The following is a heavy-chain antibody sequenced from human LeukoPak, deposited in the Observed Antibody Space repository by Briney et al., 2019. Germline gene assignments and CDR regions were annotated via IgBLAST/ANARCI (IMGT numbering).Heavy chain of an antibody. D-gene: IGHD6-6*01. J-gene: IGHJ3*02. CDR2: IHYTGST. Sequence: SETLSLTCTVSGGSVSSYYWTWIRQPPGEGLEWIGYIHYTGSTYDNPSLKSRVTMSVDRSKNQFSLRLTSVTAADTAVYYCATGSASQTSDAFDIWGHGTMVTVSS. CDR3: ATGSASQTSDAFDI. V-gene: IGHV4-59*02. CDR1: GGSVSSYY.